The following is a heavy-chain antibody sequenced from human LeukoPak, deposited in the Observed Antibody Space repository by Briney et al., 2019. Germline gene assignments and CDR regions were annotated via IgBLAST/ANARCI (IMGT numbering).Heavy chain of an antibody. Sequence: SETLSLTCAVYGGSFSGYYWSWIRQPPGKGLEWIGEINHSGSTNYNPSLKSRVTISVDTSKNQFSLELSSVTAADTAVYYCARDIPPRGWGAALSFYYYYYMDVWGKGTTVTVSS. CDR2: INHSGST. D-gene: IGHD6-6*01. J-gene: IGHJ6*03. CDR3: ARDIPPRGWGAALSFYYYYYMDV. CDR1: GGSFSGYY. V-gene: IGHV4-34*01.